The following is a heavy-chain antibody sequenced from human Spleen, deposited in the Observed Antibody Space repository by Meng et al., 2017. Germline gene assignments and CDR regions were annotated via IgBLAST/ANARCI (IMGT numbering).Heavy chain of an antibody. J-gene: IGHJ4*02. Sequence: ASVKVSCKASGYTFTGYYMHWVRQAPGQGLEWMGRINPNSGGTNYAQKFQGRVTMTRDTSISTAYMELSRLRSDDTTVYYCASESTQQGPIFDYWGQGTLVTVSS. CDR2: INPNSGGT. D-gene: IGHD2-15*01. CDR1: GYTFTGYY. CDR3: ASESTQQGPIFDY. V-gene: IGHV1-2*06.